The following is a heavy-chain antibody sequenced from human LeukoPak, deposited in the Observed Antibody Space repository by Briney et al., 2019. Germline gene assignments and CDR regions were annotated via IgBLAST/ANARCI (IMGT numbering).Heavy chain of an antibody. CDR1: GGSISSGDYY. J-gene: IGHJ4*02. CDR3: ARFLWFGEYYFDY. V-gene: IGHV4-30-4*01. CDR2: IYYSGST. Sequence: SQTLSLTCTVSGGSISSGDYYWSWIRQPPGKGLEWIGYIYYSGSTYYNPSLKSRVTIPVDTSKNQFSLKLSSVTAADTAVYYCARFLWFGEYYFDYWGQGTLVTVSS. D-gene: IGHD3-10*01.